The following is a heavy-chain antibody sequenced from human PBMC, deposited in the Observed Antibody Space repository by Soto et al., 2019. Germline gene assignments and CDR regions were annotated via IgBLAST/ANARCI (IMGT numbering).Heavy chain of an antibody. CDR1: GFTFSSYT. CDR3: ARAESDLLLPEDWLDH. Sequence: GGSLRLSCAASGFTFSSYTMHWVRQPPGKGLEWVAVISYDGSNKYYADSVKGRFTISRDNSKNTLYLQMNSLRAEDTAVYYCARAESDLLLPEDWLDHWGQGTLVTVS. D-gene: IGHD3-22*01. CDR2: ISYDGSNK. V-gene: IGHV3-30-3*01. J-gene: IGHJ5*02.